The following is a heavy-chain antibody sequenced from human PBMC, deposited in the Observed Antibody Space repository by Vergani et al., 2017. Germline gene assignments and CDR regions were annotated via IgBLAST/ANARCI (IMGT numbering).Heavy chain of an antibody. CDR1: GFTFKNKT. CDR3: ASRVSANGGLDT. Sequence: VQLVESGGGLVKPGGPLRLPCEGSGFTFKNKTMTWARQAPGKGLEWVSSISSSSAYLHYADSVKGRFTISRDNAKKSLFLQMNNLRADDTAVYYCASRVSANGGLDTWGQGTLVTVSS. J-gene: IGHJ5*02. CDR2: ISSSSAYL. D-gene: IGHD2-15*01. V-gene: IGHV3-21*02.